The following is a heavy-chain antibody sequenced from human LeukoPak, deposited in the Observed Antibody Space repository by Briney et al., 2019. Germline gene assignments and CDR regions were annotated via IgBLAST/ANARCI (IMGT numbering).Heavy chain of an antibody. V-gene: IGHV3-23*01. D-gene: IGHD2-2*01. CDR1: GFTFSSYA. Sequence: GGSLRLSCAASGFTFSSYAMSWVRQAPGKGLEWVSAISGSGGSTYYADSVKGRFTISRDNSKNTLYLQMNSLRAEDTAVYYCAKVTSIVVVPAASFDPWGQGTLVTVSS. J-gene: IGHJ5*02. CDR2: ISGSGGST. CDR3: AKVTSIVVVPAASFDP.